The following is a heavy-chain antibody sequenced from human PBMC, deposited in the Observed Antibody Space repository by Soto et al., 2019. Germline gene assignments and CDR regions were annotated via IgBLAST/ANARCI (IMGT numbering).Heavy chain of an antibody. CDR2: IDSSSSNK. CDR1: GFTFSSYG. CDR3: ARELVLGLKSAFDM. D-gene: IGHD2-15*01. Sequence: GGSLRLSCAASGFTFSSYGMHWVRQAPGKGLEWVSYIDSSSSNKHYADSVKGRFTISRDNAKNALYLQMSSLRDEDTAVYYCARELVLGLKSAFDMWGQGTLVTVSS. V-gene: IGHV3-48*02. J-gene: IGHJ3*02.